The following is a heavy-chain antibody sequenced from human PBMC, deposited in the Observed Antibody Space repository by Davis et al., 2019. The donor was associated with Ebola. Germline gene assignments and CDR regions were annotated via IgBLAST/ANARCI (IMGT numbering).Heavy chain of an antibody. CDR3: ARQADFWSTGWFDP. J-gene: IGHJ5*02. Sequence: SETLSLTCTVSGGSISSGDYYWSWIRQPPGKGLEWIGYIYYSGSTYYNPSLKSRVTISVDTSKNQFSLKLSSVTAADTAMYYCARQADFWSTGWFDPWGQGTLVTVSS. V-gene: IGHV4-30-4*01. CDR2: IYYSGST. CDR1: GGSISSGDYY. D-gene: IGHD3-3*01.